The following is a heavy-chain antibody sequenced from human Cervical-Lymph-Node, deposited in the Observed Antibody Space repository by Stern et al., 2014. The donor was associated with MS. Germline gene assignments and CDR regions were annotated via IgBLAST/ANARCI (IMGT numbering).Heavy chain of an antibody. V-gene: IGHV3-23*04. CDR2: ISGSGGST. CDR3: ARASTVTTFRDY. D-gene: IGHD4-17*01. Sequence: EVQLVESGGGLVQPGGSLRLACEASGFTFSNYAMSWVRQAPGKGLAWVSTISGSGGSTFHADSVKGRFTISRDNSKNTLYLQMNSLRDEDTAVYYCARASTVTTFRDYWGQGTLVTVSS. J-gene: IGHJ4*02. CDR1: GFTFSNYA.